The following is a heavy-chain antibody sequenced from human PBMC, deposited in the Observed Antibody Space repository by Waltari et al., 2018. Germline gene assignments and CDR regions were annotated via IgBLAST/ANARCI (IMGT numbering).Heavy chain of an antibody. CDR3: ARVGATILRFDY. Sequence: QVQLQESGPGLVKPSETLSLTCTVSGGSISSYYWSWIRQPPGKGLEWIGYIYYRGSTNYNPSLKSRVTISVDTSKNQFSLKLSSVTAADTAVYYCARVGATILRFDYWGQGTLVTVSS. CDR2: IYYRGST. J-gene: IGHJ4*02. V-gene: IGHV4-59*01. D-gene: IGHD5-12*01. CDR1: GGSISSYY.